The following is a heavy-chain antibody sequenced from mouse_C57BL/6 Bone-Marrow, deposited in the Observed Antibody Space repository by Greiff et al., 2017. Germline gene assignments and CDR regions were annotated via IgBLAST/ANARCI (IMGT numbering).Heavy chain of an antibody. CDR2: INPGSGGT. CDR1: GYAFTNYL. D-gene: IGHD2-3*01. V-gene: IGHV1-54*01. Sequence: VQLVESGAELVRPGTSVKVSCKASGYAFTNYLIEWVKQRPGQGLEWIGVINPGSGGTNYNEKFKGKATLTADKSSSTAYMQLSSLTSEDSAVYFCARRWLLLYYAMDYWGQGTSVTVSS. J-gene: IGHJ4*01. CDR3: ARRWLLLYYAMDY.